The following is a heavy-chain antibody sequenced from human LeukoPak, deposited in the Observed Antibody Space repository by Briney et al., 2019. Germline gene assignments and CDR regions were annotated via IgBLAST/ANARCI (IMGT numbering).Heavy chain of an antibody. J-gene: IGHJ4*02. D-gene: IGHD6-19*01. CDR2: ISGSGGST. CDR3: AKDIAVAGYYFDY. V-gene: IGHV3-23*01. CDR1: GFTFSSYA. Sequence: GGSLRLSXAASGFTFSSYAMSWVRQAPGKGLEWVSAISGSGGSTYYAHSVKGRFTISRDNSKNTLYLKMNSLRAEDTAVYYCAKDIAVAGYYFDYWGQGTLVTVSS.